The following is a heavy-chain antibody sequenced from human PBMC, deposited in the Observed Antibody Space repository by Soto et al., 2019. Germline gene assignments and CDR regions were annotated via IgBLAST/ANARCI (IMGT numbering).Heavy chain of an antibody. V-gene: IGHV4-31*03. J-gene: IGHJ4*02. D-gene: IGHD3-10*01. CDR1: GGSISSGGYY. CDR2: IYYSGST. CDR3: ARQFEVGGYYFDY. Sequence: QVQLQESGPGLVKPSQTLSLTCTVSGGSISSGGYYWSWTRQHPGKGLEWIGYIYYSGSTYYNPSLKSRVTISVDTSKNQFSLKLSSVTAADTAVYYCARQFEVGGYYFDYWGQGTLVTVSS.